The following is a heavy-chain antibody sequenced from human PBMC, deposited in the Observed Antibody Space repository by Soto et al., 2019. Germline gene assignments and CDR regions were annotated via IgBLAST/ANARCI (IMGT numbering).Heavy chain of an antibody. V-gene: IGHV3-48*01. CDR1: GFTFSSYS. CDR2: ISSNSRTM. D-gene: IGHD3-3*01. J-gene: IGHJ4*02. Sequence: HPVGSLRLSCAASGFTFSSYSMKWVRQAPGKGLEWVSYISSNSRTMFYADSVKGRFTISRDNAKNSLYLQMSSLRGEDTAVYYCARDLWTYWGQGALVTVSS. CDR3: ARDLWTY.